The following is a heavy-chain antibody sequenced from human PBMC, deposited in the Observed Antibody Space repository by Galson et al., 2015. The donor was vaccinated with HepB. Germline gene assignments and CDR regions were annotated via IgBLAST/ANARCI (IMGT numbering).Heavy chain of an antibody. J-gene: IGHJ4*02. V-gene: IGHV3-23*01. CDR3: AKPDRCTSSSCYRPPDY. Sequence: SLRLSCAASGFTFSTYAMSWVRQAPGKGLEWVSIITGSGGDIYYADSVKGRFTISRDNTKSSLYMQMNSLRAEDTALYYCAKPDRCTSSSCYRPPDYWGQGTLVTVSS. CDR1: GFTFSTYA. D-gene: IGHD2-2*02. CDR2: ITGSGGDI.